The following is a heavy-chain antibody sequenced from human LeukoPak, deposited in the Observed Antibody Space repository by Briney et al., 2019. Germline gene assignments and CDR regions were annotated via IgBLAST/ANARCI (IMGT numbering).Heavy chain of an antibody. D-gene: IGHD4-11*01. J-gene: IGHJ4*02. V-gene: IGHV3-7*01. CDR1: GFTFSSYW. CDR2: IKQDGSEK. Sequence: GGSLRLSCAASGFTFSSYWMSWVRQAPGKGLEWVANIKQDGSEKYYVDSVKGRFTISRDNAKNSLYLQMNSLRAEDTAVYYCARDDYSNYGGFDYWGQGTLVTVSS. CDR3: ARDDYSNYGGFDY.